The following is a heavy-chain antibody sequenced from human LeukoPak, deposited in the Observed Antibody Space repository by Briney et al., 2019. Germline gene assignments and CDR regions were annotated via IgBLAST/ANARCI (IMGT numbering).Heavy chain of an antibody. CDR2: IYYSGST. CDR1: GGSISSSSYY. J-gene: IGHJ4*02. Sequence: SETLSLTCTVSGGSISSSSYYWGWIRQPPGKGLEWVGSIYYSGSTYYNPSLKSRVTISVDTSKNQFSLKLSSVTAADTAVYYCARRNYYDSSGTDYWGQGTLVTVSS. CDR3: ARRNYYDSSGTDY. V-gene: IGHV4-39*01. D-gene: IGHD3-22*01.